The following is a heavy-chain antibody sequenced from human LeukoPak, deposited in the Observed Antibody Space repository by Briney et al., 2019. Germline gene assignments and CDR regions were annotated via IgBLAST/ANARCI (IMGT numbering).Heavy chain of an antibody. V-gene: IGHV4-34*01. CDR1: GGSFSGYY. D-gene: IGHD3-16*01. J-gene: IGHJ5*02. Sequence: SETLSLTCAVYGGSFSGYYWSWIRQPPGKGLEWIGEINHSGSTNYNPSLKSRVTIPVDTSKNQFSLKLSSVTAADTAVYYCARGLKQGLLLNWFDPWGQGTLVTVSS. CDR3: ARGLKQGLLLNWFDP. CDR2: INHSGST.